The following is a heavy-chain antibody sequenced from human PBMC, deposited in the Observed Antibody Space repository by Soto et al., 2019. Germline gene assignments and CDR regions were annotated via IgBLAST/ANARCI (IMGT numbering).Heavy chain of an antibody. CDR1: GFTFSSYA. D-gene: IGHD6-19*01. V-gene: IGHV3-23*01. J-gene: IGHJ4*02. Sequence: EVQLLESWGGLVQPGRSLRLSCAASGFTFSSYAMNWVRQAPGKGLEWVSAMSGTGGSTYYADSVKGRFTISRDNSKNTLYLQMNSLRVEDTAVFYCAKAGFSSGWSPSYFDYWGQGTLVTVSS. CDR3: AKAGFSSGWSPSYFDY. CDR2: MSGTGGST.